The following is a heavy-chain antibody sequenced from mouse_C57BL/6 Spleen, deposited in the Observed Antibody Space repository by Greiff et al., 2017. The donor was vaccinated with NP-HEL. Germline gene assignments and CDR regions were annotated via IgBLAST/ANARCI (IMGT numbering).Heavy chain of an antibody. Sequence: QVQLQQPGAELVRPGSSVKLSCKASGYTFTSYWMDWVKQRPGQGLEWIGNIYPSDSETHYNQKFKDKATLTVDKSSSTAYMQLSSLTAEDSAVYYCASIYGYGEAMDYWGQGTSVTVSS. CDR1: GYTFTSYW. CDR2: IYPSDSET. V-gene: IGHV1-61*01. D-gene: IGHD2-2*01. CDR3: ASIYGYGEAMDY. J-gene: IGHJ4*01.